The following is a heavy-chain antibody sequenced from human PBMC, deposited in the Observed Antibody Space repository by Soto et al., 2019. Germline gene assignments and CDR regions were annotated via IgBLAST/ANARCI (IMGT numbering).Heavy chain of an antibody. Sequence: GESLKISCKGSGYSFSTYWIPWVRQMPGKGLEWMGIIYPGDSDTRYGPSFQGQVTISADKSISTAYLQWSSLKASDTAMYYCARRGYCSGTTCYKWFDPWGQGTLVTVSS. J-gene: IGHJ5*02. CDR3: ARRGYCSGTTCYKWFDP. D-gene: IGHD2-2*02. V-gene: IGHV5-51*01. CDR2: IYPGDSDT. CDR1: GYSFSTYW.